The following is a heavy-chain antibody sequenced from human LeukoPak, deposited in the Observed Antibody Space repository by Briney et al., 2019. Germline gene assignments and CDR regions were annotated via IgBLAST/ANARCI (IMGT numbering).Heavy chain of an antibody. CDR3: ARMIGVGGNSFDY. D-gene: IGHD4-23*01. Sequence: GGSLRLSCAASGFTVSNNYMSWVRQAPGKGLEWVSVIYSGGSTYYADSVKGRFTISRDNAKNTLYLQMNSLRDEDTAVYYCARMIGVGGNSFDYWGQGTLVTVSS. J-gene: IGHJ4*02. CDR1: GFTVSNNY. V-gene: IGHV3-53*01. CDR2: IYSGGST.